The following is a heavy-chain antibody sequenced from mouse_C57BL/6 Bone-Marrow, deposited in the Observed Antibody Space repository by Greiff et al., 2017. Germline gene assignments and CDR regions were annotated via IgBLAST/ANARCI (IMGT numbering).Heavy chain of an antibody. CDR3: ARSPLGWDRWFAY. V-gene: IGHV1-55*01. D-gene: IGHD4-1*01. CDR1: GYTFTSYW. J-gene: IGHJ3*01. CDR2: IYPGSGST. Sequence: QVQLQQPGAELVKPGASVKMSCKASGYTFTSYWITWVKQRPGQGLEWIGDIYPGSGSTTYNEKFKSKATLTVDTSSSTAYMQLSSLASEDSAVYDSARSPLGWDRWFAYWGQGTLVTVSA.